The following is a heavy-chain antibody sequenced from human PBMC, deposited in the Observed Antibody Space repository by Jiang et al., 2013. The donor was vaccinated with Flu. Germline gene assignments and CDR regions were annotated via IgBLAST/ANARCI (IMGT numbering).Heavy chain of an antibody. CDR2: VYYSGST. J-gene: IGHJ6*02. V-gene: IGHV4-59*01. D-gene: IGHD3-3*01. Sequence: GPGLVKPAETLSLTCTVSGASIGSYYWSWIRQSPGKGLEWIGHVYYSGSTKYNPSLKSRVTISVDTSKNQFSLKLSSVTAADTAVYYCARDYDFWTTGGGLDVWGQGATVTVSS. CDR1: GASIGSYY. CDR3: ARDYDFWTTGGGLDV.